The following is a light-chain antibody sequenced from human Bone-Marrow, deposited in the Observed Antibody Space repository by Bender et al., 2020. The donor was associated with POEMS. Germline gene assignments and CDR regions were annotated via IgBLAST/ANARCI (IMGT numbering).Light chain of an antibody. V-gene: IGLV2-14*03. J-gene: IGLJ3*02. CDR3: SSWDDSLSGWV. Sequence: QSALTQPASVSGSPGQSVTISCSGTSSDIGGFNSVSWYQQHPGTAPKLLISDVTYRPSGISHRFSGSKSGTSASLAISDIQSEDEGDYYCSSWDDSLSGWVFGGGTKLTVL. CDR2: DVT. CDR1: SSDIGGFNS.